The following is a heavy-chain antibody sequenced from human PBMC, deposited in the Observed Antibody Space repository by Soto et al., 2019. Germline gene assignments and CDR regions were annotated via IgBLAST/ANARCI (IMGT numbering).Heavy chain of an antibody. J-gene: IGHJ3*01. CDR2: ISYDGTYQ. CDR3: AKQHSDLVIGAFDV. Sequence: PGGSLRLSCAASGFMFSSFGIHWVRQAPGKGLEWVAVISYDGTYQYYDDSVKGRLTISRDNFGNTVALQMNSLRPEDTAVYYCAKQHSDLVIGAFDVWGPGAVVTVSS. V-gene: IGHV3-30*18. CDR1: GFMFSSFG. D-gene: IGHD4-4*01.